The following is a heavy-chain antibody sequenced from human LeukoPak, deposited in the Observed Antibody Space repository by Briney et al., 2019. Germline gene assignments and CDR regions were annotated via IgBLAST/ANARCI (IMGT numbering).Heavy chain of an antibody. CDR3: ARGYYDSSGYLNYFDY. Sequence: ASGFTFSSXXXXXVRQAPGKGXXXXSSISSSSSSYIYDADSVKGRFTISRDSAKNSLYLQMNSLRAEDTAVYYCARGYYDSSGYLNYFDYWGQGTLVTVSS. CDR1: GFTFSSXX. CDR2: ISSSSSSYI. D-gene: IGHD3-22*01. J-gene: IGHJ4*02. V-gene: IGHV3-21*01.